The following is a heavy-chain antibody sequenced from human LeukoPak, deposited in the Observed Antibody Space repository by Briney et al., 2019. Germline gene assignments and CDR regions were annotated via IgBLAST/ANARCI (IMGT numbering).Heavy chain of an antibody. CDR1: GGSFSSYG. Sequence: EASVKVSCKASGGSFSSYGISWVRQAPGQGLEWMGGVLPIFGITNYAQKFQGRVTITTDESTSTAYMELSSLRSEDTVVYYCASRYCSSTSCYPIPRDYWGQGTLVTVSS. CDR2: VLPIFGIT. V-gene: IGHV1-69*05. J-gene: IGHJ4*02. CDR3: ASRYCSSTSCYPIPRDY. D-gene: IGHD2-2*01.